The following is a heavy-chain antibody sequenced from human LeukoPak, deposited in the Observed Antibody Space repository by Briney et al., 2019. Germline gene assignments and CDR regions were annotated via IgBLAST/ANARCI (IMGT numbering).Heavy chain of an antibody. CDR3: ARGTAATAGIDY. J-gene: IGHJ4*02. V-gene: IGHV3-74*01. D-gene: IGHD6-13*01. Sequence: GGSLRLPCAVSGFNFSSYWIHWVRQAPGKGLVWVSLINTDGSATTYGDSAKGRFTVSRDNDKNTLFLGMNSLRVEDTAVYYCARGTAATAGIDYWGQGTLVTVSS. CDR1: GFNFSSYW. CDR2: INTDGSAT.